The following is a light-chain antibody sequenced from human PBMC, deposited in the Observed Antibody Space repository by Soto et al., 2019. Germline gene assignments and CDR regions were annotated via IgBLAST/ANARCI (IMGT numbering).Light chain of an antibody. CDR1: QSISDS. V-gene: IGKV1-5*03. CDR3: QQYNGYWT. Sequence: DILMTPSPSTLSASVGVRVTITCRASQSISDSLAWYQQKPGKAPKLLIYEASSLKSGVPSRFSGSRSGTEYTLTISSLQPDDFATYYCQQYNGYWTFGQGTKVEIK. J-gene: IGKJ1*01. CDR2: EAS.